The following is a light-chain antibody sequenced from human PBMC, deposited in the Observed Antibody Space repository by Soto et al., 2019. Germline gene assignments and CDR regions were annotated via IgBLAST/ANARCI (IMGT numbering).Light chain of an antibody. CDR2: DAS. J-gene: IGKJ1*01. CDR3: QQRSRT. Sequence: EIVLTQSPATLSLSPGERATLSCRASQSVSSYLAWYQQKPDQAPRLLIYDASNRATGIPARFSGSGSGTDFTLTISSLEPEDFAVYYCQQRSRTFGQGTKVDIK. CDR1: QSVSSY. V-gene: IGKV3-11*01.